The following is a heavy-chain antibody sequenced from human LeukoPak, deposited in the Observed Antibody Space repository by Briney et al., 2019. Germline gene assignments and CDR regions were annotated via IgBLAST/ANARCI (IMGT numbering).Heavy chain of an antibody. Sequence: PSETLSLTCAVYGGSFSGYYWSWIRQPPGKGLEWIEEINHSGSSNYNPSLKSRVTISVDTSKNQFSLKLSSVTAADTAVYYCARSGTYQHSSSYDYWGQGTLVTVSS. V-gene: IGHV4-34*01. J-gene: IGHJ4*02. CDR3: ARSGTYQHSSSYDY. CDR1: GGSFSGYY. CDR2: INHSGSS. D-gene: IGHD6-13*01.